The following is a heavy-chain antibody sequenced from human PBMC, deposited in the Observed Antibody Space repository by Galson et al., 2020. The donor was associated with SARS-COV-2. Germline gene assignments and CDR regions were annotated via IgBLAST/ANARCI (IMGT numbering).Heavy chain of an antibody. Sequence: ASVKVSCKVSGYTLTELSMHWVRQAPGKGLEWMGGFDHEDGETIYAQKIQGRVTMTEDTSTDTAYMELSSLRSEDTAVYYCATAPACCGGDCYSGWSNWFDPWGQGTLVTVSS. CDR1: GYTLTELS. V-gene: IGHV1-24*01. CDR3: ATAPACCGGDCYSGWSNWFDP. J-gene: IGHJ5*02. D-gene: IGHD2-21*02. CDR2: FDHEDGET.